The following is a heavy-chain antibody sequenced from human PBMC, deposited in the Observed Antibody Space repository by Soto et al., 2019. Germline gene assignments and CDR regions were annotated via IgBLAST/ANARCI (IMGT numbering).Heavy chain of an antibody. CDR3: ARGNWNYVFLDY. CDR2: IIPIFGTA. Sequence: SVKVSCKASEGTFSSYAISWVRQAPGQGLEWMGGIIPIFGTANYAQKFQGRVTITADESTSTAYMELSSLRSEDTAVYYCARGNWNYVFLDYWGQGTLGTVS. V-gene: IGHV1-69*13. J-gene: IGHJ4*02. CDR1: EGTFSSYA. D-gene: IGHD1-7*01.